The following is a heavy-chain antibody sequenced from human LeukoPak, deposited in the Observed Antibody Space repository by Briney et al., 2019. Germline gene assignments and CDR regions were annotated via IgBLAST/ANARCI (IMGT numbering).Heavy chain of an antibody. CDR1: GITLSNYG. J-gene: IGHJ4*02. D-gene: IGHD2-2*01. CDR2: ISDSGGRT. Sequence: QSGGSLRLSCAVSGITLSNYGMSWVRQAPGKGLEWVAGISDSGGRTNYADSVKGRFTISRDNSKNTLYLQMNSLRAEDTAVYYCAKAASIVVVPAAIEGSYFDYWGQGTLVTVSS. CDR3: AKAASIVVVPAAIEGSYFDY. V-gene: IGHV3-23*01.